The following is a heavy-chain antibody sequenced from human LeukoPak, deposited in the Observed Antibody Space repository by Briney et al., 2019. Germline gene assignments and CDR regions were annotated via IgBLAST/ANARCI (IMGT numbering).Heavy chain of an antibody. CDR3: ASRGGFSYFDY. Sequence: GGSLRLSCAASGFTVSSNYMSRVRQAPGKGLEWVSVIYSGGSTYYADSVKGRFTISRHNSKNTVYLQMNSLRAEDTAVYYCASRGGFSYFDYWGQGSLVTVSS. D-gene: IGHD3-10*01. CDR2: IYSGGST. V-gene: IGHV3-53*04. CDR1: GFTVSSNY. J-gene: IGHJ4*02.